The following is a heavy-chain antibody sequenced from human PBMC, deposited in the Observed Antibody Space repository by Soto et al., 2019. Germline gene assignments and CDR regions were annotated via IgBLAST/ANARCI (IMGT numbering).Heavy chain of an antibody. D-gene: IGHD3-3*01. V-gene: IGHV3-30-3*01. J-gene: IGHJ6*02. CDR2: ISYDGSNK. CDR3: ARGSDYDFWSGYKSVENYYYYGMDV. CDR1: GFTFSSYA. Sequence: GGSLRLSCAASGFTFSSYAMHWVRQAPGKGLEWVAVISYDGSNKYYADSVKGRFTISRDNSKNTLYLQMNSLRAEDTAVYYCARGSDYDFWSGYKSVENYYYYGMDVWGQGTTVTVSS.